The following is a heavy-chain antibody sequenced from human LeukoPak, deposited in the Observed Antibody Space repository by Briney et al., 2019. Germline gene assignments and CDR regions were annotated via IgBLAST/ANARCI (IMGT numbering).Heavy chain of an antibody. CDR1: GFTFSSYA. J-gene: IGHJ4*02. CDR2: ISGSGGST. Sequence: GGSLRLSCAASGFTFSSYAMSWVRQAPGKGLEWVSAISGSGGSTYYADSVKGRFTISRDNSKNTLYLQMNSLRAEDTAVYYCAKGYDFWSGYYKPFDYWGQGTLVTVSS. V-gene: IGHV3-23*01. CDR3: AKGYDFWSGYYKPFDY. D-gene: IGHD3-3*01.